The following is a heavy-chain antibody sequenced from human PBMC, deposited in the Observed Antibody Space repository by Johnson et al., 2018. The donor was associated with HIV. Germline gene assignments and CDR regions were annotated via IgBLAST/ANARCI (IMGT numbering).Heavy chain of an antibody. CDR3: ARDQSEVDAFDI. V-gene: IGHV3-30-3*01. Sequence: QVQLVESGGGVVQPGRSLRLSCVVSGFTFSSYTMHWVRQAPGKGLEWVAVISYDGSNKYYADSVKGRFTISRDNSKNTLYLQMNSLRAEDTAVYYCARDQSEVDAFDIWGQGTMVTVSS. CDR1: GFTFSSYT. J-gene: IGHJ3*02. CDR2: ISYDGSNK.